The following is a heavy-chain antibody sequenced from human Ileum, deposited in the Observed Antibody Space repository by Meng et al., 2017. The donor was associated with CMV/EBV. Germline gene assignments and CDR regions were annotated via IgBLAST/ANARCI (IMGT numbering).Heavy chain of an antibody. Sequence: QNVAAGLLIASEASAVRCISSGGSLSSSSYYSGWNRQPSGEGLEWIGSTSYSRFTYNNPSLKGRVTISVDTSKNQFSLMLTSVTAADTAVYSCARSIAAAAFDYWGQGTLVTVSS. D-gene: IGHD6-13*01. CDR1: GGSLSSSSYY. J-gene: IGHJ4*02. CDR2: TSYSRFT. CDR3: ARSIAAAAFDY. V-gene: IGHV4-39*07.